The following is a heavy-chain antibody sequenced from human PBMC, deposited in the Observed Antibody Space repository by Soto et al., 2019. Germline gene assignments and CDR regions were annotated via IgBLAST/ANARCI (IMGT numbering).Heavy chain of an antibody. CDR1: GDTLSELS. D-gene: IGHD6-19*01. CDR2: FDPEDGET. V-gene: IGHV1-24*01. Sequence: VSVKLYCNVSGDTLSELSMHWVRQAPGKGLEWMGSFDPEDGETTYAQKFQGRITMTEDTSTDTAYMDLSSLTSEDTAMYYCAASSAWYYFDYWGQGTLLTVSS. J-gene: IGHJ4*02. CDR3: AASSAWYYFDY.